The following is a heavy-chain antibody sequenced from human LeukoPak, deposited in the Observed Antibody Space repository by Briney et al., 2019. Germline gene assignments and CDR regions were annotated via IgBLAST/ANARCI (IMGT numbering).Heavy chain of an antibody. CDR2: ISAYNGNT. D-gene: IGHD3-16*02. CDR1: GYTFTSYG. Sequence: ASVKVSCKASGYTFTSYGICWVRQAPGQGLEWMGWISAYNGNTNYAQKLQGRVTMTTDTSTSTAYMELRSLRSDDAAVYHCASTRFLTFGGVSVHYYFDYWGQGTLVTVSS. V-gene: IGHV1-18*01. J-gene: IGHJ4*02. CDR3: ASTRFLTFGGVSVHYYFDY.